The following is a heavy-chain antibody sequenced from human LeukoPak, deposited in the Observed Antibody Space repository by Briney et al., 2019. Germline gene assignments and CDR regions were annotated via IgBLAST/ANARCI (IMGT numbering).Heavy chain of an antibody. Sequence: GGSLRLSCAASGFTFSSYWMHWVRQAPGKGLVWVSRINSDGSSTSYADSVKGRFTISRDTAKNTLYLQMNSLRAEDTAVYYCARGIAAAGKGEFDYWGQGTLVTVSS. V-gene: IGHV3-74*01. CDR3: ARGIAAAGKGEFDY. CDR1: GFTFSSYW. J-gene: IGHJ4*02. CDR2: INSDGSST. D-gene: IGHD6-13*01.